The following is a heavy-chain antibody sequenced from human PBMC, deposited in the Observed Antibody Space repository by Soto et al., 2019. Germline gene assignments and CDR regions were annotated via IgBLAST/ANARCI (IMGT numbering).Heavy chain of an antibody. D-gene: IGHD2-2*01. CDR3: ARQDIVVVPAATMREGYYYYGMDV. J-gene: IGHJ6*02. Sequence: GGSLRLSCAASGFTFSSYSMNWVRQAPGKGLEWVSSISSSSSYIYYADPVKGRFTISRDNAKNSLYLQMNSLRAEDTAVYYCARQDIVVVPAATMREGYYYYGMDVWGQGTTVTVSS. V-gene: IGHV3-21*01. CDR1: GFTFSSYS. CDR2: ISSSSSYI.